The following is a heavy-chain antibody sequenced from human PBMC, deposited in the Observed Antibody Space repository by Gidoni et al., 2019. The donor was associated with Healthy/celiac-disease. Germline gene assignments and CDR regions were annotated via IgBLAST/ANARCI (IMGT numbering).Heavy chain of an antibody. CDR1: GFTFSSYE. J-gene: IGHJ4*02. V-gene: IGHV3-48*03. CDR3: ARGGGAVAEDY. D-gene: IGHD6-19*01. Sequence: EVQLVESGGGLVQPGGSLRLSCAASGFTFSSYEMNWVRQSPGKGLGWVSYMSSSGSTIYYADSVKGRLTISRENAKNSLYLQMNSLRAEDTAFYYCARGGGAVAEDYWGQGTLVTVSS. CDR2: MSSSGSTI.